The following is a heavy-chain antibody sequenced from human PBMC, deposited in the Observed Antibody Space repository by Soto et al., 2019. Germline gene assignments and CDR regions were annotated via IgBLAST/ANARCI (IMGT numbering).Heavy chain of an antibody. CDR3: TGGPPNWGFDS. CDR2: MSPKTANT. V-gene: IGHV1-8*01. CDR1: GYTFTIYD. D-gene: IGHD7-27*01. Sequence: ASVKVSCKASGYTFTIYDINWVLQTAGQGLEWMGWMSPKTANTGYAQKFQDRVTMTRSTSISTAYMELSSLTSEDTAVYYCTGGPPNWGFDSWGQGTPVTVSS. J-gene: IGHJ5*01.